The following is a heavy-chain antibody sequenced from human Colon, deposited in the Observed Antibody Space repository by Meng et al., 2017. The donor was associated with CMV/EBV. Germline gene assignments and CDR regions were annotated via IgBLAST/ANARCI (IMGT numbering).Heavy chain of an antibody. CDR2: INPSGGST. CDR3: ATTRRDRSYDFWSGYYTKGWFDP. CDR1: GYTFTSYY. Sequence: ASVKVSCKASGYTFTSYYMHWVRQAPGQGLEWMGIINPSGGSTSYAQKFQGRVTMTRDTSTSTVYMELRSLRSDDTAVYYCATTRRDRSYDFWSGYYTKGWFDPWGQGTLVTVSS. J-gene: IGHJ5*02. D-gene: IGHD3-3*01. V-gene: IGHV1-46*01.